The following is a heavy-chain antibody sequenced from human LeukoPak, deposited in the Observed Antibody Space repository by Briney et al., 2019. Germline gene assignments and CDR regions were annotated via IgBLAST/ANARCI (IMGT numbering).Heavy chain of an antibody. CDR2: ISGSGGST. CDR3: AGRGYYGSGSYGFDY. V-gene: IGHV3-23*01. D-gene: IGHD3-10*01. Sequence: GGSLRLSCAASGFTFSSYAMSWVRQAPGKGLEWVSAISGSGGSTYYADSVKGRFTISRDNSKNTLYLQMNSLRAEDTAVYYCAGRGYYGSGSYGFDYWGQGTLATVSS. J-gene: IGHJ4*02. CDR1: GFTFSSYA.